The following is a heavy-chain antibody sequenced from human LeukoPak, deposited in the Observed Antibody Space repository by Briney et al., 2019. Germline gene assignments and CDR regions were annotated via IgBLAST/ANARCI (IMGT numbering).Heavy chain of an antibody. D-gene: IGHD2-2*01. CDR2: ITNRGDTV. CDR1: GFTLSDYY. CDR3: ALSSIHKDYNFGMDV. J-gene: IGHJ6*02. V-gene: IGHV3-11*01. Sequence: GGSLRLSCAASGFTLSDYYMTWVRQAPGKGLEWLSHITNRGDTVFYADSVKGRFTVSRDNAKRSLYLQIESLRDDDTAVYHCALSSIHKDYNFGMDVWGQGTTVTVSS.